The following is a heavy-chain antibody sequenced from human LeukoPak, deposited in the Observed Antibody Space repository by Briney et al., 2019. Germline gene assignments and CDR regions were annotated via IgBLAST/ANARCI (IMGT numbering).Heavy chain of an antibody. J-gene: IGHJ4*02. D-gene: IGHD6-19*01. CDR1: GGSISSTSYY. V-gene: IGHV4-39*07. CDR2: IYHSGST. Sequence: SETLSLTCTVSGGSISSTSYYWGWIRQPPGKGLEWIGSIYHSGSTYNNPSLKSRVTISVDTSKNQFSLKLSSVTAADTAVYYCARGAAGSGAVAGSFDYWGQGTLVTVSS. CDR3: ARGAAGSGAVAGSFDY.